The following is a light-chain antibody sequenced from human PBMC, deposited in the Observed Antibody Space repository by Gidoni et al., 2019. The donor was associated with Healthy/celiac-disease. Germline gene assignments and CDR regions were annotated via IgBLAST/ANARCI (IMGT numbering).Light chain of an antibody. V-gene: IGKV1-39*01. CDR3: QQSYSKGFT. Sequence: DIQMTQSPSSRSASVGDRVTITCRASQSISSYLNWYQQKPGKAPKLLIYAASSLQSGVPSRFSGSGSGTDFTLTISSLQPEDFATYYCQQSYSKGFTFGPGTNVDIK. CDR2: AAS. J-gene: IGKJ3*01. CDR1: QSISSY.